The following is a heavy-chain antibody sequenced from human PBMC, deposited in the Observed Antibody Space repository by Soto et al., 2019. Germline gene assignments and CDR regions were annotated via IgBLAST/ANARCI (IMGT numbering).Heavy chain of an antibody. CDR2: ISAYNGNT. D-gene: IGHD2-15*01. CDR1: GYTFTSYG. Sequence: GASVKVSCKASGYTFTSYGISWVRQAPGQGRGWMGWISAYNGNTNYAQKLQGRVTMTTDTSTSTAYMELRSLRADDTAVYYCARDVGYCSGGSCSRRFDYWGQGTLVTVSS. CDR3: ARDVGYCSGGSCSRRFDY. V-gene: IGHV1-18*04. J-gene: IGHJ4*02.